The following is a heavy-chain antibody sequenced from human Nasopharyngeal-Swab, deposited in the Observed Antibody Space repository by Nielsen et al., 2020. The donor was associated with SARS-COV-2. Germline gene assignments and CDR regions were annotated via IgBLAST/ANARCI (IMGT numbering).Heavy chain of an antibody. V-gene: IGHV1-46*01. Sequence: ASVKVSCKASGYTITSYYMHWVRQAPGQGLEWMGIINPSGGSTSYAQKFQGRVTMTRDTSTSTVYMELSSLRSEDTAVYFCARDRLRLRDYITMVRGVVPYGMDVWGQGTTVTVSS. CDR2: INPSGGST. CDR3: ARDRLRLRDYITMVRGVVPYGMDV. J-gene: IGHJ6*02. CDR1: GYTITSYY. D-gene: IGHD3-10*01.